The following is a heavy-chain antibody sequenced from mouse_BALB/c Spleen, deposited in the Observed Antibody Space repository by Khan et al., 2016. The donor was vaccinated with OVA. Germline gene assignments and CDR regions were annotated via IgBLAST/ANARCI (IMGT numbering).Heavy chain of an antibody. Sequence: EVQLQESGPGLVKPSQSLSLTCTVTGYSITSDFAWNWIRQFPGNKLEWMGHTSSTGSTSYSPSLKSRIPIHRDTSKNQLFLHFSSVTTEDTATYYCARSLYYSDTYSMDYWGQGTSVTVSS. CDR1: GYSITSDFA. D-gene: IGHD2-12*01. CDR3: ARSLYYSDTYSMDY. CDR2: TSSTGST. J-gene: IGHJ4*01. V-gene: IGHV3-2*02.